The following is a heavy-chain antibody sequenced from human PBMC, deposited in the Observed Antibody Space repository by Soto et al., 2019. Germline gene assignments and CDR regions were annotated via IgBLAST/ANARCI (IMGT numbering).Heavy chain of an antibody. D-gene: IGHD6-19*01. CDR1: GGSITGYY. V-gene: IGHV4-59*01. CDR3: ARFSGWYSAFDY. Sequence: SLTCTVSGGSITGYYWSWIRQPPGKGLEWIAYIYYSGSTNYNPSLKSRVTISVDTSKTEFSLKLHSVTTADTAVYYCARFSGWYSAFDYWGQGTRVTVSS. CDR2: IYYSGST. J-gene: IGHJ4*02.